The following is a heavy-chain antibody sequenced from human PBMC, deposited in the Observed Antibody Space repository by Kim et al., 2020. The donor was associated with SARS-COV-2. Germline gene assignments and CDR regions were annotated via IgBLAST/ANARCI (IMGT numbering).Heavy chain of an antibody. Sequence: SETLSLTCTVSGGSISSSSYYWGWIRQPPGKGLEWFGSIYYSGSTYYNPSLKSRVTISVDTSKNQFSLKLSPVTAADTAVYYCARVKHDSRGYYQFDYWG. CDR3: ARVKHDSRGYYQFDY. CDR1: GGSISSSSYY. V-gene: IGHV4-39*07. J-gene: IGHJ4*01. D-gene: IGHD3-22*01. CDR2: IYYSGST.